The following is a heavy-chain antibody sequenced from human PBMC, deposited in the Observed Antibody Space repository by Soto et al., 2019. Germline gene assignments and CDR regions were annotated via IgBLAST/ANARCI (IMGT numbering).Heavy chain of an antibody. Sequence: SDTLSLTCTVSGGSIRRYNGSGIRQPAGKGLEWIGRIYTSGSTNYNPSLKSRVTMSVDTSKNQFSLKLSSVTAADTAVYYCARDLSGDCSGGSCYLEDAFDILGQGTLVT. D-gene: IGHD2-15*01. CDR3: ARDLSGDCSGGSCYLEDAFDI. J-gene: IGHJ3*02. CDR2: IYTSGST. V-gene: IGHV4-4*07. CDR1: GGSIRRYN.